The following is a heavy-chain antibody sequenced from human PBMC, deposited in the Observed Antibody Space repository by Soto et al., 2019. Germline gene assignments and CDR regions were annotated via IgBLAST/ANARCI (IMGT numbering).Heavy chain of an antibody. Sequence: QITLKESGPTLVKPTQTLTLTCIFSGFSFSADGVGVGWIRQPPGKALEWLALIYLDDDTRYSPSLKSRLTITKDTSKNQVVLTMTNMDPVDTATYYCAHAYGGTSWPNDAFDVWGQGTVVTVSS. CDR1: GFSFSADGVG. D-gene: IGHD2-2*01. CDR2: IYLDDDT. V-gene: IGHV2-5*02. CDR3: AHAYGGTSWPNDAFDV. J-gene: IGHJ3*01.